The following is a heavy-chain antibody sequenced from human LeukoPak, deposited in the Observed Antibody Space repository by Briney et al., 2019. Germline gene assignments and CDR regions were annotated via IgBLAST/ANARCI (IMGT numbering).Heavy chain of an antibody. Sequence: GGSLRLSCAASGFTFSSYEMNWVRQAPGKGLEWVANIKQGGSETYCVDSVKGRFTISRDNAKNSLYLQMNSLRDEDTAVYYCARGGSGYSYGKIDSWGQGILVTVSS. V-gene: IGHV3-7*01. CDR3: ARGGSGYSYGKIDS. CDR2: IKQGGSET. J-gene: IGHJ4*02. CDR1: GFTFSSYE. D-gene: IGHD5-18*01.